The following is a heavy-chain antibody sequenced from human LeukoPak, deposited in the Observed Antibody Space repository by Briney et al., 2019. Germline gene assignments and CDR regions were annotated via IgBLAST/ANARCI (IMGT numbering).Heavy chain of an antibody. CDR2: ISGSGGST. V-gene: IGHV3-23*01. Sequence: PGGSLRLSCAASGFTFSSSAMSWVRQAPGKGLEWVSAISGSGGSTYYADSVKGRFTISRDNSKNTLYLQMNSLRAEDTAVYYCAKTSGGRLMATSDAFDIWGQGTMVTVSS. D-gene: IGHD5-24*01. CDR1: GFTFSSSA. J-gene: IGHJ3*02. CDR3: AKTSGGRLMATSDAFDI.